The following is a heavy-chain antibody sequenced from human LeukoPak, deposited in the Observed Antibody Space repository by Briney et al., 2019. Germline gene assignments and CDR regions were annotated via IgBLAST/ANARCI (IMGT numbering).Heavy chain of an antibody. CDR2: VSRDSDFI. CDR3: ARDLHYYVAMDV. V-gene: IGHV3-21*04. D-gene: IGHD3-10*02. J-gene: IGHJ6*02. CDR1: RFTLSSYS. Sequence: GGSLRLSCAASRFTLSSYSMNWVRQAPGKGLEWVSSVSRDSDFIYYADSVKGRFTISRDNAKNSLYLQMNSLRAEDTALYYCARDLHYYVAMDVWGQGTTVTVSS.